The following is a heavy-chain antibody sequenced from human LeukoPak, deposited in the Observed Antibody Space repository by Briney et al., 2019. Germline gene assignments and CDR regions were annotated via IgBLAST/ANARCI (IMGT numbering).Heavy chain of an antibody. CDR1: GFTFTTYW. Sequence: SGGSLRLSCAASGFTFTTYWMSWVRQAPGKGLEWVANIKQDGTEKYYVDSVKGRFTISRDNAKNSLYLQMSSLRVEDTAVYYCAKVAKYYYGSETYYFFEHWGQGTPVTASS. V-gene: IGHV3-7*01. CDR2: IKQDGTEK. J-gene: IGHJ4*02. CDR3: AKVAKYYYGSETYYFFEH. D-gene: IGHD3-10*01.